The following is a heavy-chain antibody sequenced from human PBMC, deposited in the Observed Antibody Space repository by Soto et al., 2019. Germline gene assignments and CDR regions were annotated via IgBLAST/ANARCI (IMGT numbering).Heavy chain of an antibody. CDR2: INSDGSSK. J-gene: IGHJ4*02. V-gene: IGHV3-74*01. CDR3: ARGSDITMEN. CDR1: GFTFSGNW. Sequence: GGSLRLSCAASGFTFSGNWMHWVRQDPGKGLVWVSRINSDGSSKYYADSVKGRFTISRDNTKNTLYLQMNSLRSEDTAVYYCARGSDITMENWGPGTLVTVSS. D-gene: IGHD3-10*01.